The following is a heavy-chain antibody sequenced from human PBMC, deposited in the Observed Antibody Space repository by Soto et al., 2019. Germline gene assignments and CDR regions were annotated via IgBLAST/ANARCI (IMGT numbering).Heavy chain of an antibody. V-gene: IGHV4-34*01. CDR1: GGSFSGYY. Sequence: PSETLSLTCAVYGGSFSGYYWSWIRQPPGKGLEWIGEINHSGSTNYNPSLKSRVTISVDTSKNQFSLKLSSVTAADTAVYYCARGNGYCSGGSCLYGMDVWGQGTTVTVSS. D-gene: IGHD2-15*01. J-gene: IGHJ6*02. CDR2: INHSGST. CDR3: ARGNGYCSGGSCLYGMDV.